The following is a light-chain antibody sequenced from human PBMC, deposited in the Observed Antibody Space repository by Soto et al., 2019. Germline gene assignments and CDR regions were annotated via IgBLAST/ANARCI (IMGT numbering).Light chain of an antibody. CDR3: LLDFSYFWA. Sequence: AIQLTQSPSSLSASVGDRVTITCRASQGIRSALGWYQQKPGKVPKLLIYAASTLQSGVTSRFSGSGSGTDFTLTISSLKPEDFATYYCLLDFSYFWAFGQGTKVDIK. V-gene: IGKV1-6*01. J-gene: IGKJ1*01. CDR2: AAS. CDR1: QGIRSA.